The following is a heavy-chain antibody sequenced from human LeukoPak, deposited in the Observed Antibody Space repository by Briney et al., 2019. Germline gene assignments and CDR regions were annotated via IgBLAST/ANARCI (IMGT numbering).Heavy chain of an antibody. CDR2: ITGYGAT. CDR3: AKGAAAGKVDWFDP. D-gene: IGHD6-13*01. CDR1: GFAFSNFA. Sequence: GSLSLSCAASGFAFSNFAMMWVRRAPGTGLQWVSTITGYGATFYANSVRGRFTIFRDTSMDTLFLQMNSLGAEDTAVYYCAKGAAAGKVDWFDPWGQGTLVTVSS. J-gene: IGHJ5*02. V-gene: IGHV3-23*01.